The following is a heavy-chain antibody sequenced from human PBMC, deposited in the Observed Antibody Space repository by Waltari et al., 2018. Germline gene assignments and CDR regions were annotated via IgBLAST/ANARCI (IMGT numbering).Heavy chain of an antibody. CDR2: IYYSGRT. Sequence: QVQLQESGPGLVKPSETLSLTCPVSGGSSSSYYWSWIRQPPGKGLEWIGYIYYSGRTNYNHSLKSRVTISVDTSKNQFSLKLSSVTAADTAVYYCARAFILEWSPGGDAFDIWGQGTMVTVSS. CDR3: ARAFILEWSPGGDAFDI. D-gene: IGHD3-3*01. V-gene: IGHV4-59*01. J-gene: IGHJ3*02. CDR1: GGSSSSYY.